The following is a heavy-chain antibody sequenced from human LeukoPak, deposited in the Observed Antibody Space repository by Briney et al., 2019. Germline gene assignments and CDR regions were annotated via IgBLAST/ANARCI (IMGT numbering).Heavy chain of an antibody. CDR1: GFTFSRFG. CDR3: AKKLVPYIGSGYGLAV. V-gene: IGHV3-30*18. J-gene: IGHJ6*02. D-gene: IGHD3-10*01. Sequence: PGTSLGLSCAASGFTFSRFGMHWVRQAPGKGLEWVAGIRDDGSRAYYADSLKGRFTVSRDNSESTLFLQMNSLRPEDTAVYYCAKKLVPYIGSGYGLAVWGQGTTVTVSS. CDR2: IRDDGSRA.